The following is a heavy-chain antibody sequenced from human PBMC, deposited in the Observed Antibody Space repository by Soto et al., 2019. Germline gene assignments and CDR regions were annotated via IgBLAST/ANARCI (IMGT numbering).Heavy chain of an antibody. CDR3: ARDRVLRYFDWPDHYCCYCGMDV. Sequence: ASVKVSCKASGYTFTSYYMHWVRQAPGQGLEWMGIINPNDGSTSYAQKFQGRVTMTRDTSTSTAYMELSSLRSEDTAVYYCARDRVLRYFDWPDHYCCYCGMDVWGQGTTVTVSS. CDR2: INPNDGST. D-gene: IGHD3-9*01. J-gene: IGHJ6*02. V-gene: IGHV1-46*01. CDR1: GYTFTSYY.